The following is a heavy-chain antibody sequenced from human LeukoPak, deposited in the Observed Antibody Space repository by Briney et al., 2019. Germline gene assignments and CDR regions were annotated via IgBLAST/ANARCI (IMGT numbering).Heavy chain of an antibody. Sequence: GGSLRLSCAASGFTFSSYSMNWVRQAPGKGLEWVSAISGSGGSTYYADSVKGRFTISRDNSKNTLYLQMNSLRAEDTAVYYCAKDPNDYGDYDLWGQGTLVTVSS. CDR1: GFTFSSYS. J-gene: IGHJ4*02. CDR3: AKDPNDYGDYDL. V-gene: IGHV3-23*01. D-gene: IGHD4-17*01. CDR2: ISGSGGST.